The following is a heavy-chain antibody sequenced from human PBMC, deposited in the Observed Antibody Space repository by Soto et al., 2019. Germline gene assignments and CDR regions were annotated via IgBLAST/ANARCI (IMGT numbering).Heavy chain of an antibody. V-gene: IGHV3-66*01. CDR2: IYSGGST. D-gene: IGHD5-12*01. Sequence: GGSLRLSCAASGFTVSSNYMSWVRQAPGKGLEWVSVIYSGGSTYYADSVKGRFTISRDNSKNTLYLQMNSLRAEDTAVYYCARASRYIGSGYSDAFDIWGQGTMVTVS. J-gene: IGHJ3*02. CDR1: GFTVSSNY. CDR3: ARASRYIGSGYSDAFDI.